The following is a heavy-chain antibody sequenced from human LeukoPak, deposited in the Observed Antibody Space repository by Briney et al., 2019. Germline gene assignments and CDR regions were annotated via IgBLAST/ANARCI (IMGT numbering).Heavy chain of an antibody. CDR3: ARAPFTYDSSGDSFDI. CDR1: GFTTHYW. Sequence: PGGSLRLSCTASGFTTHYWLNWVRQSPGKGLEWVSVIYSGGSTYYADSGKGRFTVSRDNSKNTLHLQMNSLRAEDTAVYYCARAPFTYDSSGDSFDIWGQGTMVTVSS. CDR2: IYSGGST. D-gene: IGHD3-22*01. J-gene: IGHJ3*02. V-gene: IGHV3-66*01.